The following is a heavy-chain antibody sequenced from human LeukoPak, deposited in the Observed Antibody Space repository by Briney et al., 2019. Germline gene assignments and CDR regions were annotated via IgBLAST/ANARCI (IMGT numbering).Heavy chain of an antibody. CDR2: IYTSGST. J-gene: IGHJ6*04. CDR3: AREYCSSSSCFHYSYYYFMDV. CDR1: AGSISIYY. V-gene: IGHV4-4*07. Sequence: PSETLSLTCTVSAGSISIYYWRWIRQPAGKGLEWIGRIYTSGSTNYNPSLESRVTMSVDTSKNQFSLKLTSVTAADTAVYYCAREYCSSSSCFHYSYYYFMDVWGKGTKVTVSS. D-gene: IGHD2-2*01.